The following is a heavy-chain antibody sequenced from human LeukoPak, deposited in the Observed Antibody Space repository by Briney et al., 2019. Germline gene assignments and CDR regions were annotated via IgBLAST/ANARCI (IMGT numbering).Heavy chain of an antibody. CDR1: GYTFTSYY. CDR2: INPNSGGT. J-gene: IGHJ6*02. D-gene: IGHD3-3*01. V-gene: IGHV1-2*02. CDR3: ARPQLSYYDSLMDV. Sequence: ASVKVSCKASGYTFTSYYMHWVRQAPGQGLEWMGWINPNSGGTIHAQKFRGRVTMTRDTSISTAYMDLSSLRSDDTAVYYCARPQLSYYDSLMDVWGQGTTVIVSS.